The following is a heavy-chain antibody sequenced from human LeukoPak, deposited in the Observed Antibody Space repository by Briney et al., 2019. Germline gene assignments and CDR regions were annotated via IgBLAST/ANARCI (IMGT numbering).Heavy chain of an antibody. J-gene: IGHJ4*02. D-gene: IGHD4-23*01. Sequence: SVKVSCKASGGTFSSYAISWVRQAPGQGLEWMGGMIPIFGTANYAQKFQGRVTITADESTSTAYMELSSLRSEDTAVYYCARRGTETTVVTYFDYWGQGTLVTVSS. CDR2: MIPIFGTA. CDR3: ARRGTETTVVTYFDY. V-gene: IGHV1-69*13. CDR1: GGTFSSYA.